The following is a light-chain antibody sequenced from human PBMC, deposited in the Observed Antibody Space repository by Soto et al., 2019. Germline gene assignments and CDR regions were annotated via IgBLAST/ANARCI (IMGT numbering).Light chain of an antibody. Sequence: QYVLTQPPSASGSPGQSVTISCTGTSSDVGSYNYVSWYQQHPDKAPKLMIYEVNKRPSGVPDRFSGSKSGNTASLTVSGLQAEDEADYYCTSYAVYNNPVVFGGGTQLTVL. CDR3: TSYAVYNNPVV. J-gene: IGLJ2*01. CDR1: SSDVGSYNY. V-gene: IGLV2-8*01. CDR2: EVN.